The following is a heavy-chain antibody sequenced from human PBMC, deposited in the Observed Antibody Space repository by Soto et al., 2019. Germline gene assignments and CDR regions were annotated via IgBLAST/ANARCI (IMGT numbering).Heavy chain of an antibody. D-gene: IGHD2-15*01. CDR3: ARHEVGFCSGGSCPYYFDY. Sequence: SETLSLTCTVSGGSISGYYWSWIRQPPGKGLDWIGYIFDTGSARYSPSLQSRVTISVDTSKNQFSLELNSVTATDTAVYYCARHEVGFCSGGSCPYYFDYWGQGILVTVPS. CDR2: IFDTGSA. J-gene: IGHJ4*02. V-gene: IGHV4-59*08. CDR1: GGSISGYY.